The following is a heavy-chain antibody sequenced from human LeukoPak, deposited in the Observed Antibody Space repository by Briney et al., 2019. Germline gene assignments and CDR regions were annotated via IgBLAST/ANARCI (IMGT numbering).Heavy chain of an antibody. CDR3: TIAIPPSTPAF. Sequence: GGSLRLSCAASRFTFDDYTMPWVRQAPGKGLEWVSLISWDGVKRHYADSVKGRFTISRDNSKSSLYLQMNSLTTEDTAVYYCTIAIPPSTPAFWGQETLVTVSS. CDR2: ISWDGVKR. D-gene: IGHD5/OR15-5a*01. J-gene: IGHJ4*02. V-gene: IGHV3-43*01. CDR1: RFTFDDYT.